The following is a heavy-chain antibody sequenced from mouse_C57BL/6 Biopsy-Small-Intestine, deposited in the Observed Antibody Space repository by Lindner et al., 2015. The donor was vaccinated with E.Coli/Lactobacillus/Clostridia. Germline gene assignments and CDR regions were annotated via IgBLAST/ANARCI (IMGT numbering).Heavy chain of an antibody. D-gene: IGHD1-1*01. J-gene: IGHJ3*01. CDR1: GFNIKDDY. V-gene: IGHV14-4*01. CDR2: IDPGNGDT. CDR3: TTRYYYGSSYFAY. Sequence: VQLQESGAELVRPGASVKLSCTASGFNIKDDYMHWVKQRPEQGLEWIGWIDPGNGDTEYASKFQGKATITADTSSNTAYLQLSSLTSEDTAVYYCTTRYYYGSSYFAYWGQGTLVTVSA.